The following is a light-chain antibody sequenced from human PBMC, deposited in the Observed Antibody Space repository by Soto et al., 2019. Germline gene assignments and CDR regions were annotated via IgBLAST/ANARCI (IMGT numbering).Light chain of an antibody. CDR1: SSNIGKSD. CDR3: GTWDSSLSAGV. J-gene: IGLJ1*01. V-gene: IGLV1-51*01. Sequence: QSVLTQPPSVSAAPGQKVTISCSGSSSNIGKSDVSWYQHFPGTAPKLLIYDNNNRPSGIPDRFSGSKSGTSATLGITGLQTGDEADYYCGTWDSSLSAGVFGAGTKVTVL. CDR2: DNN.